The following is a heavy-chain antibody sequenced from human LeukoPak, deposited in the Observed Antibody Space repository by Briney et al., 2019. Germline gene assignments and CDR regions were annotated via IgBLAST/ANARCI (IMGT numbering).Heavy chain of an antibody. D-gene: IGHD2/OR15-2a*01. J-gene: IGHJ5*02. Sequence: GGSLRLSCAASGFTIGSFAMSWVRQALGKGLECVSTISSGDYTYYADSVKGRFTISRDNSVNTLYLQMNGLSGEDTAVYFCTKPLQDVITPAYDRWGQGTLVTVSS. CDR1: GFTIGSFA. V-gene: IGHV3-23*01. CDR2: ISSGDYT. CDR3: TKPLQDVITPAYDR.